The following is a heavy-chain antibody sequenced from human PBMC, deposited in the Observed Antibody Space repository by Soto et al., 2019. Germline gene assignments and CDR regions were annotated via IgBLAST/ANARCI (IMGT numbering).Heavy chain of an antibody. Sequence: EVQLVESGGGLVQPGTSLRLTCAAAGFTFDAFAMHWVRQAPGKGLEWVSGIDRNSAYIGYADSVKGRFTISRDNAKNSLYLQMNSLRVEDTALYYCANDLSMHTKGRWLQLPDYYYYGVDVWGQGTTVTVSS. CDR2: IDRNSAYI. V-gene: IGHV3-9*01. D-gene: IGHD5-18*01. CDR1: GFTFDAFA. J-gene: IGHJ6*02. CDR3: ANDLSMHTKGRWLQLPDYYYYGVDV.